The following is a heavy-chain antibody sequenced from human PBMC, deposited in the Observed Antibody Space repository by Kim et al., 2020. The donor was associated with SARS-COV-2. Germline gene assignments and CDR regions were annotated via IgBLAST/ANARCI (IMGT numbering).Heavy chain of an antibody. J-gene: IGHJ4*02. CDR3: ARDLGPYGSGSTRTFDY. D-gene: IGHD3-10*01. V-gene: IGHV1-18*01. CDR1: GYTFTSYG. CDR2: ISAYNGNT. Sequence: ASVKVSCKASGYTFTSYGISWVRQAPGQGLEWMGWISAYNGNTNYAQKLQGRVTMTTDTSTSTAYMGLRSLRSDDTAVYYCARDLGPYGSGSTRTFDYWGQGTLVTVSS.